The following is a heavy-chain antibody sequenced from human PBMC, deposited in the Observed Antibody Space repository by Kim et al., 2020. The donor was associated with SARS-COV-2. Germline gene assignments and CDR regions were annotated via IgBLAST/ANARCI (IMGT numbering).Heavy chain of an antibody. CDR3: AKDWWTTSTEGYYFDH. D-gene: IGHD2-15*01. J-gene: IGHJ4*01. CDR2: IWFDGSEK. V-gene: IGHV3-33*06. CDR1: GFPFSMSG. Sequence: GGSLRLSCAASGFPFSMSGMHWVRQAPGKGLEWVAIIWFDGSEKYYADSVKGRFTVSRDNSKNTVYLHMDSLRADDTAVYYCAKDWWTTSTEGYYFDHWG.